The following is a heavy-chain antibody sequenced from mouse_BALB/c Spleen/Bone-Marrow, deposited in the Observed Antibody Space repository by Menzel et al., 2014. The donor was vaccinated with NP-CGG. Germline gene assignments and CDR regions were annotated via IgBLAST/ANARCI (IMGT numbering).Heavy chain of an antibody. Sequence: VQLQQSGAELAKPGASVKMSCKASGYTFTSYWMHWVKQRPGQGLEWIGYINPSTGYTEYNQKFKDEATLTADKSSSTAYMQLSSLTSEDSAVYYCARGGNWDGFAYWGQGTLVTVSA. D-gene: IGHD4-1*01. J-gene: IGHJ3*01. V-gene: IGHV1-7*01. CDR3: ARGGNWDGFAY. CDR2: INPSTGYT. CDR1: GYTFTSYW.